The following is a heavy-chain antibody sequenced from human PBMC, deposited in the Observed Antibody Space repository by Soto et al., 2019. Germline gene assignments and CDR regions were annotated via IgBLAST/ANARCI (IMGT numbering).Heavy chain of an antibody. D-gene: IGHD5-12*01. V-gene: IGHV1-18*01. J-gene: IGHJ5*02. CDR1: GYTFTNND. CDR2: ISPYSGKT. Sequence: ASVKVSCKASGYTFTNNDVCWVRQTPGQGLEWMGWISPYSGKTNYARKFQGRVTMTTDTSTSTAYMEVRSLTSDDTAVYYCARAISGYVSWGQGTLVTVSS. CDR3: ARAISGYVS.